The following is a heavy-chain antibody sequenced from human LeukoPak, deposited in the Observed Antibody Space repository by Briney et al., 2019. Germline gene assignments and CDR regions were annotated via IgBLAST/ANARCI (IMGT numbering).Heavy chain of an antibody. CDR3: ARVLLSGDYYYYGMDV. CDR1: GFTFKSYS. V-gene: IGHV3-21*01. J-gene: IGHJ6*02. D-gene: IGHD2-21*01. CDR2: ISSSSSYI. Sequence: GGSLRLSCAASGFTFKSYSMNRVRQAPGKGLEWVSSISSSSSYIYYADSVKGRFTISRDNAKNSLYLQMNSLRAEDTAVYYCARVLLSGDYYYYGMDVWGQGTTVTVSS.